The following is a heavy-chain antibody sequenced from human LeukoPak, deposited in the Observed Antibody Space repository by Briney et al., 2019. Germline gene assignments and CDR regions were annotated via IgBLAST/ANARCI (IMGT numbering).Heavy chain of an antibody. CDR3: ARAGYCSGGSCYTTFDY. V-gene: IGHV3-48*03. CDR2: ISSSGTTI. J-gene: IGHJ4*02. D-gene: IGHD2-15*01. Sequence: PGRSLRLSCAASGFTFSSYEMNWVRQAPGKGLAWVSYISSSGTTIYYADSVKGRFTISRDNAKNSLYLQMNSLRAEDTAVYYCARAGYCSGGSCYTTFDYWGQGTLVTVSS. CDR1: GFTFSSYE.